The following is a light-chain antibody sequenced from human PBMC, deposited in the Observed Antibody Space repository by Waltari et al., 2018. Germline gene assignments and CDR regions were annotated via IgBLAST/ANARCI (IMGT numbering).Light chain of an antibody. Sequence: QSALTQPASVSGSPGQSITISCTGTSSYVGGYNYVPWYQQHPGKVPKLLIFDVSNRPSGVSNRFSGSKSGNTASLTISGLQAEDESDYYCCSFTSRSTWVFGGGTKLTVL. CDR3: CSFTSRSTWV. CDR2: DVS. CDR1: SSYVGGYNY. J-gene: IGLJ3*02. V-gene: IGLV2-14*01.